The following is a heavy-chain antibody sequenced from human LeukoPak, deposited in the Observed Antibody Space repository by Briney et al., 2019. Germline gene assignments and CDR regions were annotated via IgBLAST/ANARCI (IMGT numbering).Heavy chain of an antibody. D-gene: IGHD3-10*01. J-gene: IGHJ4*02. CDR1: GFTFSSYG. CDR3: AKEKDGVCFDY. CDR2: ISYDGSNK. V-gene: IGHV3-30*18. Sequence: GGSLRLSCAASGFTFSSYGMHWARQAPGKGLEWVAVISYDGSNKYYADSVKGRFTISRDNSKNTLYLQMNSLRAEDTAVYYCAKEKDGVCFDYWGQGTLVTVSS.